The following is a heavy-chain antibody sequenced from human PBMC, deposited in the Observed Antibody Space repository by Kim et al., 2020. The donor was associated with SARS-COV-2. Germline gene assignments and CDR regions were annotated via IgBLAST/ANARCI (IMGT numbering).Heavy chain of an antibody. Sequence: GGSLRLSCAASGFTFSSYWMSWVRQAPGKGLEWVANIKQDGSEKYYVDSVKGRFTISRDNAKNSLYLQMNSLRAEDTAVYYCARDGQLWSYRYFDYWGQGTLVTVSS. D-gene: IGHD5-18*01. CDR2: IKQDGSEK. V-gene: IGHV3-7*05. CDR1: GFTFSSYW. J-gene: IGHJ4*02. CDR3: ARDGQLWSYRYFDY.